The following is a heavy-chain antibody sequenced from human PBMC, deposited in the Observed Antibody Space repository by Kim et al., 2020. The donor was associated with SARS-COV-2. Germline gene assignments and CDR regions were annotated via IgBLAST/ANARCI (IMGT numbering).Heavy chain of an antibody. CDR3: ARDYIGSYHYYYYYYGMDV. D-gene: IGHD1-26*01. CDR2: ISSSSSYI. Sequence: GGSLRLSCAASGFTFSSYSMNWVRQAPGKGLEWVSSISSSSSYIYYADSVKGRFTISRDNAKNSLYLQMNSLRAEDTAVYYCARDYIGSYHYYYYYYGMDVWGQGTTVTVSS. J-gene: IGHJ6*02. V-gene: IGHV3-21*01. CDR1: GFTFSSYS.